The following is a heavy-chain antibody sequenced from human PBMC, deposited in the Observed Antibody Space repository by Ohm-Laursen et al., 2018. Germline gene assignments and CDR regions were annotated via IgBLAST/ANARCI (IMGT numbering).Heavy chain of an antibody. Sequence: GSLRLSCTAPGFAFSNSWLTWVRQAPGKGLEWVAHINQDGSEKNYGDSVKGRFTISRDNAKNSLYLQMNSLRAEDTAFYYCAKLGIAAAANGFDIWGQGTMVTVSS. V-gene: IGHV3-7*03. CDR3: AKLGIAAAANGFDI. J-gene: IGHJ3*02. CDR1: GFAFSNSW. CDR2: INQDGSEK. D-gene: IGHD6-13*01.